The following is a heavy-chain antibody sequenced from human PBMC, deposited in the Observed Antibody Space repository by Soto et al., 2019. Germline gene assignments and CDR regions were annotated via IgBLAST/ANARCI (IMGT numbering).Heavy chain of an antibody. CDR3: SRGRQYYQYAMDV. CDR1: GYTFTSYY. CDR2: INPNGGST. J-gene: IGHJ6*02. V-gene: IGHV1-46*03. Sequence: ASVKVSCKASGYTFTSYYIHWVRQAPGQGLEWMGRINPNGGSTTKAQKFQGRITMTGDTSTSTAYMELSSLRSEDTALYYCSRGRQYYQYAMDVWGQGTTVTVSS.